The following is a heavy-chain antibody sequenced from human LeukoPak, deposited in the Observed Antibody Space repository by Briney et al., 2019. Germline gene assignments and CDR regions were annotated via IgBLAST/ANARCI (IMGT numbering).Heavy chain of an antibody. Sequence: PGGSLRLSCAASGFTFSIYGMHWVRQAPGKGLEWVAVISYDGSNKYYADSVKGRFTISRDNSKNTLYLQMNSLRAEDTAVYYCAKDRRYAPLFTISNYFDNWGQETRVTVSS. J-gene: IGHJ4*02. CDR3: AKDRRYAPLFTISNYFDN. V-gene: IGHV3-30*18. CDR2: ISYDGSNK. D-gene: IGHD3-3*01. CDR1: GFTFSIYG.